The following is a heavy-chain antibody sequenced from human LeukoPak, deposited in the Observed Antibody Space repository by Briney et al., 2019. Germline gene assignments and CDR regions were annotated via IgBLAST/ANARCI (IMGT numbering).Heavy chain of an antibody. CDR3: AKALTGWGAYDY. CDR2: ISGSGSDT. CDR1: GFTFSGYA. V-gene: IGHV3-23*01. D-gene: IGHD3-9*01. Sequence: GGSLRLSCAGSGFTFSGYAMSWVRQAPGKGLEWVSAISGSGSDTFYADSVKGRFTIPRDNSRNTLSVQMNSLRAEDTAVYYCAKALTGWGAYDYWGQGALVTVSS. J-gene: IGHJ4*02.